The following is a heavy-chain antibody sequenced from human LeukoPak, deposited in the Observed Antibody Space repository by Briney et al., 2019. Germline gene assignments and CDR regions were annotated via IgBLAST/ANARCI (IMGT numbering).Heavy chain of an antibody. D-gene: IGHD2-2*01. CDR2: INPNSGGT. V-gene: IGHV1-2*02. Sequence: ASVTVSCKASAYTFTDYFMYWVRQAPGQGVEWMGWINPNSGGTDYAQNFQGRVTMTRDMSINTVYMELSGLKSDDTAVYYCARGAAIVVVPGAKDNWFDPWGQGTLVTVSS. CDR1: AYTFTDYF. J-gene: IGHJ5*02. CDR3: ARGAAIVVVPGAKDNWFDP.